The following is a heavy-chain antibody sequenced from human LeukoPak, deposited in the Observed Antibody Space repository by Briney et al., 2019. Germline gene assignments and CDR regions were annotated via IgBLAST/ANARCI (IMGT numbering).Heavy chain of an antibody. Sequence: ASVKVSCKTSGYTFTNYGMHWVRQAPRQSLEWMGRINTGNGNTKSSQKFQDRVTLSRDTSASTAYMELNSLSSEDTAVYYCARVPLHDASGHYYSHWGQGTLVTVSS. CDR3: ARVPLHDASGHYYSH. CDR1: GYTFTNYG. V-gene: IGHV1-3*04. CDR2: INTGNGNT. D-gene: IGHD3-22*01. J-gene: IGHJ1*01.